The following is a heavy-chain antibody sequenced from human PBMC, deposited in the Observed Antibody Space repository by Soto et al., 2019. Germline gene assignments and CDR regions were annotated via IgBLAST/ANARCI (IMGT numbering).Heavy chain of an antibody. V-gene: IGHV3-23*01. J-gene: IGHJ2*01. CDR3: ARGLCFSDGGNRDCCSVSEVWRNRSADL. Sequence: PGTVLEWVSAISGSGGSTYYAESVKGRFPLSRDNSKNTLYLQMNSLSGEDTAVYYCARGLCFSDGGNRDCCSVSEVWRNRSADL. CDR2: ISGSGGST. D-gene: IGHD2-21*02.